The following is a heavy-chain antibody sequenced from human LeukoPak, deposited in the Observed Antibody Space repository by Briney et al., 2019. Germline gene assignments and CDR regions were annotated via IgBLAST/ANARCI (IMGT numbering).Heavy chain of an antibody. CDR2: INHSGST. D-gene: IGHD5-12*01. J-gene: IGHJ4*02. CDR3: ARGESRDGYNHDY. CDR1: GGSFSGYY. V-gene: IGHV4-34*01. Sequence: PSETLSLTCAVYGGSFSGYYWSWIRQPPGKGLEWIGEINHSGSTNYNPSLKSRVTISVDTSKNQFSLKLSSVTAADTAVYYCARGESRDGYNHDYWGQGTLVTVSS.